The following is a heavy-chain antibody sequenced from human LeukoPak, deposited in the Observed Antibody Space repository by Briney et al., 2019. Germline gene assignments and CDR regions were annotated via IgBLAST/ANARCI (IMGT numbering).Heavy chain of an antibody. J-gene: IGHJ3*02. D-gene: IGHD6-19*01. CDR1: GGSISSGSYY. V-gene: IGHV4-61*02. CDR2: IYTSGST. Sequence: SETLSLTCTVSGGSISSGSYYWSGIRQPAGKGLEWIGRIYTSGSTNYNPSLKSRVTISADTSKNQFSLKLSSVTAADTAVYYCARDGLYSSGWSDAFDIWGQGTMVTVSS. CDR3: ARDGLYSSGWSDAFDI.